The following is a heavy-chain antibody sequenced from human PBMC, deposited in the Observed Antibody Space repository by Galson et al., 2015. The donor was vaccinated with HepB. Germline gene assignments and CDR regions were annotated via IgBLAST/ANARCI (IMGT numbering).Heavy chain of an antibody. CDR3: AKAYFSDSRGGVGYADT. V-gene: IGHV3-23*01. J-gene: IGHJ5*02. Sequence: SLRLSCAASGFVFANFAMTWVRQGPGKGLEWVSTISGSGGATYYADAVEGRFTVSRDNSKKTGHLQMHSLTAEDAALDFCAKAYFSDSRGGVGYADTWGQGTLVAVSS. D-gene: IGHD2-2*01. CDR2: ISGSGGAT. CDR1: GFVFANFA.